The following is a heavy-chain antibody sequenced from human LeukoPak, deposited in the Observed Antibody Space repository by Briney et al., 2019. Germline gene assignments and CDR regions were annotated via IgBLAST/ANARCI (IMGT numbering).Heavy chain of an antibody. D-gene: IGHD1-26*01. Sequence: ETLSLTCAVYGGSFSGYYWSWVRQAPGKGLEWVSAISGSGGGTYYADSVKGRFTISRDNSKNMLYLQMNTLRVADTAVYYCAKDRGSYWFDYWGQGTLVIVSS. V-gene: IGHV3-23*01. CDR2: ISGSGGGT. CDR3: AKDRGSYWFDY. CDR1: GGSFSGYY. J-gene: IGHJ4*02.